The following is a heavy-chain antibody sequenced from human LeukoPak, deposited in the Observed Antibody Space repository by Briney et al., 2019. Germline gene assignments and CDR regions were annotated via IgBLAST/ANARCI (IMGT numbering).Heavy chain of an antibody. D-gene: IGHD6-13*01. CDR2: ISGSGGST. CDR1: GFTFSNTW. CDR3: AKLYVAAAGYFDY. J-gene: IGHJ4*02. V-gene: IGHV3-23*01. Sequence: GGSLRLSCAASGFTFSNTWMTWIRQAPGKGLEWVSAISGSGGSTYYADSVKGRFTISRDNSKNTLYLQMNSLRAEDTAVYYCAKLYVAAAGYFDYWGQGTLVTVSS.